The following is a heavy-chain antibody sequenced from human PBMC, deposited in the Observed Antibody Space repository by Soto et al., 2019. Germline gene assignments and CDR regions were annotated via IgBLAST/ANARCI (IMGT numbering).Heavy chain of an antibody. CDR3: ARGHPVVPAAIGHYYYGMDV. CDR2: IYYSGST. CDR1: GGSISSGDYY. Sequence: SETLSLTCSVSGGSISSGDYYWNWIRQPPGKGLEWIGHIYYSGSTYYNSSLKSRVTISLDTSKNQFSLKLSSVTAADTAVYYCARGHPVVPAAIGHYYYGMDVWGQGTTVTVSS. V-gene: IGHV4-30-4*01. J-gene: IGHJ6*02. D-gene: IGHD2-2*02.